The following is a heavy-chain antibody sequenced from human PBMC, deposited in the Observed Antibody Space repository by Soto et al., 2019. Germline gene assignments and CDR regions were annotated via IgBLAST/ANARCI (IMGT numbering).Heavy chain of an antibody. V-gene: IGHV3-33*01. J-gene: IGHJ6*02. CDR3: ARGRLYTFYGMDV. D-gene: IGHD2-2*02. Sequence: QVQLVESGGGVVQPGRSLRLSCAASGFTFSSYGMHWVRQAPGKGLEWVAVIWYDGSNKYYADSVKGRFTISRDNSKNTLYLQINSLRAEDTAVYYCARGRLYTFYGMDVWGQGTTVTVSS. CDR2: IWYDGSNK. CDR1: GFTFSSYG.